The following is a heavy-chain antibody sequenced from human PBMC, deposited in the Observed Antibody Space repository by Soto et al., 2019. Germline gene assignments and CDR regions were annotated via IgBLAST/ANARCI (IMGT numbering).Heavy chain of an antibody. CDR3: IRDYGEPGSTNAFDI. J-gene: IGHJ3*02. D-gene: IGHD3-10*01. Sequence: EVQLVESGGDLVQSGGSLRLSCAASGFTFSSFWMHWVRQAPGEGLVWVSRINGDGSGTNYADFVEGRFTISRDNAKNTMYLQMSSLRAEDTAVYYCIRDYGEPGSTNAFDIWGQGTVVNVSA. CDR1: GFTFSSFW. V-gene: IGHV3-74*01. CDR2: INGDGSGT.